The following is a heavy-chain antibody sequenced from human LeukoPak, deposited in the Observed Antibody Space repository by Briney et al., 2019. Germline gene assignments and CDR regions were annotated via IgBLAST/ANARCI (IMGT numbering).Heavy chain of an antibody. CDR2: MNPDSGNT. CDR3: AVHLPGDYLDR. J-gene: IGHJ4*02. V-gene: IGHV1-8*01. Sequence: ASVRVSCKASEYTFNIYDINWVRQATGQGPEWMGWMNPDSGNTGFAQKFRGRVTMTRNTSITTAHMELSSLRSEDTAVYYCAVHLPGDYLDRWGQGTLVTVSS. CDR1: EYTFNIYD.